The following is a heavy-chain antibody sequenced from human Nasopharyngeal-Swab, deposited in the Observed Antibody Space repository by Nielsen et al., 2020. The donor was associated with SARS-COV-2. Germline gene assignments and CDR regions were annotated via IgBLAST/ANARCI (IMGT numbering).Heavy chain of an antibody. CDR2: IDHSGST. CDR3: ARSCRVVTAIRFAFDI. D-gene: IGHD2-21*02. V-gene: IGHV4-34*01. J-gene: IGHJ3*02. Sequence: WIRQPPGKGLEWIGEIDHSGSTNYNPSPKSRVTISVDTSKNQFSLKLSSVTAADTAVYYCARSCRVVTAIRFAFDIWGQGTMVTVSS.